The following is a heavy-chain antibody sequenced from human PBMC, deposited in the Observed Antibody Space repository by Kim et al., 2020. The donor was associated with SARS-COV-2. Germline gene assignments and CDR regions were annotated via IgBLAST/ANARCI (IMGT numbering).Heavy chain of an antibody. Sequence: ASVKVSCKASGYTLTKYSLNWVRQAPGQGPEWMGWVKTDTGNPTYAQGFTRRFVFSLDTSVSTAYLEINDLQTDDTAVYFCARGRLGYDFISYWGQGTLVTVSS. V-gene: IGHV7-4-1*02. J-gene: IGHJ4*02. CDR2: VKTDTGNP. D-gene: IGHD1-1*01. CDR3: ARGRLGYDFISY. CDR1: GYTLTKYS.